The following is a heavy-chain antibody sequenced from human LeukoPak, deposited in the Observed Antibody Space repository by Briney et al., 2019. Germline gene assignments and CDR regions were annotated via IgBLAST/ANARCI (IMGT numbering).Heavy chain of an antibody. V-gene: IGHV5-51*01. CDR2: IYPGDSDT. CDR1: GYNFTSYW. J-gene: IGHJ3*02. D-gene: IGHD6-13*01. CDR3: ARQKAAAVSAFDI. Sequence: GESLKISCKGSGYNFTSYWIGWVRQMPGQGLEWMGIIYPGDSDTKYSPSFLGQVTISADKSISTAYLQWSSLKASDTAMYYCARQKAAAVSAFDIWGQGTMVTVSS.